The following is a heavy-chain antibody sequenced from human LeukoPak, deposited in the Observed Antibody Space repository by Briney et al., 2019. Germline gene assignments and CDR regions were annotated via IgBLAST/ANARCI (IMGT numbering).Heavy chain of an antibody. J-gene: IGHJ5*02. CDR3: ARGPHIRTYDRDNWFDP. CDR2: IIPIFGTA. Sequence: SVKVSCKASGGTFSSYAISWVRQAPGQGLEWMGGIIPIFGTANYAQKFQGRVTITADKSTSTVYMELSSLRSEDTAVYYCARGPHIRTYDRDNWFDPWGQGTLVTVSS. D-gene: IGHD3-3*01. V-gene: IGHV1-69*06. CDR1: GGTFSSYA.